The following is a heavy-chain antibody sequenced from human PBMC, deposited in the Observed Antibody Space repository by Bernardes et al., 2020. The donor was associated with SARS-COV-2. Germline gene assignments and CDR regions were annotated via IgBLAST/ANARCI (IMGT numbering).Heavy chain of an antibody. CDR1: GFTFSSYG. CDR3: AKGSFGVELLHAFDI. J-gene: IGHJ3*02. CDR2: IWYDGSNK. D-gene: IGHD3-3*01. Sequence: GGSLRLSCAASGFTFSSYGMHWVRQAPGKGLEWVAVIWYDGSNKYYADSVKGRFTISRDNSKNTLYLQMNSLRAEDTAVYYCAKGSFGVELLHAFDIWGQGTMVTVSS. V-gene: IGHV3-33*06.